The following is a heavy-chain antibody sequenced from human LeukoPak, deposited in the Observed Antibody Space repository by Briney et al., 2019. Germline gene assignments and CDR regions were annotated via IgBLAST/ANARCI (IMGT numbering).Heavy chain of an antibody. J-gene: IGHJ4*02. Sequence: GGSLRLSCAASGFTFSSYSMNWVRQAPGKGLEWVSSISSSSSYIYYADSVKGRFTISRDNAKNSLYLQMNSLRAEDTAVYYCARASSGWYGNFDYWGPGTLVTVSS. D-gene: IGHD6-19*01. CDR1: GFTFSSYS. CDR2: ISSSSSYI. CDR3: ARASSGWYGNFDY. V-gene: IGHV3-21*01.